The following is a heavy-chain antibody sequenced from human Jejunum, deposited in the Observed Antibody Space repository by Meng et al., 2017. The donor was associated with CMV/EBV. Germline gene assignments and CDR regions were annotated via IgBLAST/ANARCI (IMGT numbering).Heavy chain of an antibody. CDR1: GFTFSSYS. CDR3: VRAPSVGYYYDSNYFDY. D-gene: IGHD3-22*01. V-gene: IGHV3-21*01. CDR2: FSSSTSYM. J-gene: IGHJ4*02. Sequence: RLGESGGSRIKPGGSLRLSCEASGFTFSSYSMNWVRQAPGKGLEWVSSFSSSTSYMYYADSVKGRFTISRDNAKDSLYLQMNSLRADDTAVYYCVRAPSVGYYYDSNYFDYWGQGTLVTVSS.